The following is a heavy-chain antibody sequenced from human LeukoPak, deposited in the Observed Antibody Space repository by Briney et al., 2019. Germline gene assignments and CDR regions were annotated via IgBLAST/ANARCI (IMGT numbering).Heavy chain of an antibody. V-gene: IGHV3-23*01. CDR3: VKEPRGYSFSFDI. Sequence: GGSLRLSCAATGFTFSTCAINWVRQAPGKGLEWVSAISGSGSKTFYADSVKGRFTISRDNPKNTLYLQMNSLRPEDTAVYYCVKEPRGYSFSFDIWGQGTMVTVSS. D-gene: IGHD5-12*01. CDR1: GFTFSTCA. J-gene: IGHJ3*02. CDR2: ISGSGSKT.